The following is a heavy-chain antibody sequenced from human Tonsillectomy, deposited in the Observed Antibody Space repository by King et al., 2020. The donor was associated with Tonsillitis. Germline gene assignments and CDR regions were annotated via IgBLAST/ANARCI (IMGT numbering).Heavy chain of an antibody. CDR3: VRGGELLQSPY. V-gene: IGHV3-23*04. J-gene: IGHJ4*02. Sequence: VQLVESGGGLVQPGGSLRLSCAASGFTFSSYAMSWVRQAPGKGLEWVSAISGSGGSTYYADSVKGRFTISRDNSKNTLYLQMNSLRAEDAAVYYCVRGGELLQSPYWGQGTLVTVSS. CDR2: ISGSGGST. CDR1: GFTFSSYA. D-gene: IGHD1-26*01.